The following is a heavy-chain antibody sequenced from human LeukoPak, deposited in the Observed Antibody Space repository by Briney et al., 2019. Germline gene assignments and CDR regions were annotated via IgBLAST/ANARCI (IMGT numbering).Heavy chain of an antibody. CDR1: GYSFTSYW. CDR3: ARQSGVVVPAAIRDWFDP. CDR2: IYPGDSDT. Sequence: GESLKISCKGSGYSFTSYWIGWVRQMPGKGLEWMGIIYPGDSDTRYSPFFQGQVTISADKSISTAYLQWSSLKASDTAMYYCARQSGVVVPAAIRDWFDPWGQGTLVTVSS. D-gene: IGHD2-2*01. J-gene: IGHJ5*02. V-gene: IGHV5-51*01.